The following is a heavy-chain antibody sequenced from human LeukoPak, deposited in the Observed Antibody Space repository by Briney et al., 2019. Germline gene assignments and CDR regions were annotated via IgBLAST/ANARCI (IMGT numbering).Heavy chain of an antibody. D-gene: IGHD7-27*01. CDR2: MSPNSGNT. V-gene: IGHV1-8*01. J-gene: IGHJ4*02. Sequence: ASVTVSCKASGCTFTSYDFNWVRQATGQGLEWMGWMSPNSGNTGYAQKFQGRVTMTRNTSMSTAYMELSSLRSEDTAVYYCAGGPPNWGYDYWGQGTLVTVSS. CDR1: GCTFTSYD. CDR3: AGGPPNWGYDY.